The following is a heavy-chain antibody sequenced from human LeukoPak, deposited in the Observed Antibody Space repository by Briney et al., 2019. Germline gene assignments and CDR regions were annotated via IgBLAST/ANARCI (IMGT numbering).Heavy chain of an antibody. Sequence: ASVKVSCKASGYTFTSYGISRVRHAPGQGLERMGWISAHNGNTNYAQKLQGRVTMTTDTSTSTAYMELRSLRSDDTAVYYCARVIVVVITGEQYFDYWGQGTLVTVSS. D-gene: IGHD3-22*01. J-gene: IGHJ4*02. CDR3: ARVIVVVITGEQYFDY. CDR2: ISAHNGNT. CDR1: GYTFTSYG. V-gene: IGHV1-18*01.